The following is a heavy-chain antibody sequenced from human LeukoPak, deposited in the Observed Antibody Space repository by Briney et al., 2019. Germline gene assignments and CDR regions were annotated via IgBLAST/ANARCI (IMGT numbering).Heavy chain of an antibody. CDR1: GFTFSSYA. CDR3: ARDQYYYDSSGYYYR. CDR2: ISGSGGST. Sequence: GGSLRLSCAASGFTFSSYAMSWVRQAPGKGLEWVSAISGSGGSTYYADSVKGRFTISRDNSKNTLYLQMNSLRAEDTAVYYCARDQYYYDSSGYYYRWGQGTLVTVSS. D-gene: IGHD3-22*01. V-gene: IGHV3-23*01. J-gene: IGHJ5*02.